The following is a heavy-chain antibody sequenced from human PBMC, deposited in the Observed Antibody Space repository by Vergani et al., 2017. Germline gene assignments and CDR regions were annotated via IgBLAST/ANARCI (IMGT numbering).Heavy chain of an antibody. J-gene: IGHJ6*02. V-gene: IGHV3-48*03. CDR1: GFTFSCYE. D-gene: IGHD3-10*01. CDR3: ARALLLWFGEFSSGMDV. CDR2: ISSSGSTI. Sequence: EVQLVESGGGLVQPGGSLRLSCAASGFTFSCYEMNWVRQAPGKGLEWVSYISSSGSTIYYADSVKGRFTISRDNAKNSLYLQMNSLRAEDTAVYYCARALLLWFGEFSSGMDVWGQGTTVTVSS.